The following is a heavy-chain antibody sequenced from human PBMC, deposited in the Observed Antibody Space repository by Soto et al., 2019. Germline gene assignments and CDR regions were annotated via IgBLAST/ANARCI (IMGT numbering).Heavy chain of an antibody. CDR3: ARDSGITTPDY. D-gene: IGHD3-10*01. CDR1: GFTFSSYV. CDR2: ISYDGSNK. V-gene: IGHV3-30-3*01. J-gene: IGHJ4*02. Sequence: QVELVEPGGGVVQPGRSLRLSCAASGFTFSSYVLHWVRQAPGKGLEWVSLISYDGSNKYYADSVKGRFTISRDNSKNTLYLQMNSLRPEDTAVYYCARDSGITTPDYWGQGTLVTVSS.